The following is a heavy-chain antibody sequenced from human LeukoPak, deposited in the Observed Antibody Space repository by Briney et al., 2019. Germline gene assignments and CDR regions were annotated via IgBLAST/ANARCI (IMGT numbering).Heavy chain of an antibody. Sequence: SSETLSLTCTVSGGSISSYYWSWIRQPAGKGLEWIGRIHTSGSTNYNPSLKSRVTVSVDTSKNQFSLKLTSVTAADTAVYYCARDTYYYDSSGNLYFDYWGQGTLVTVSS. CDR1: GGSISSYY. V-gene: IGHV4-4*07. CDR2: IHTSGST. D-gene: IGHD3-22*01. J-gene: IGHJ4*02. CDR3: ARDTYYYDSSGNLYFDY.